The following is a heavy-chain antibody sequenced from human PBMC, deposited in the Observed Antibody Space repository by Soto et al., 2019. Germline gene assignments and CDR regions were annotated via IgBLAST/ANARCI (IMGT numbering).Heavy chain of an antibody. J-gene: IGHJ6*03. CDR3: ARVVGYCSSTSCYSHYYYYYYMDV. CDR1: GYTFTSYA. D-gene: IGHD2-2*01. Sequence: ASVKVSCKASGYTFTSYAMHLVRQAPEQRLEWMGWINAGNGNTKYSQKFQGRVTITRDTSASTAYMELSSLRSEDTAVYYCARVVGYCSSTSCYSHYYYYYYMDVWGKGTTVTVSS. V-gene: IGHV1-3*01. CDR2: INAGNGNT.